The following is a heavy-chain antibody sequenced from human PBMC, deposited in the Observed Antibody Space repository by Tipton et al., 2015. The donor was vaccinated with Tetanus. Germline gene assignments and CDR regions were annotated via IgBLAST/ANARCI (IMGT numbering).Heavy chain of an antibody. J-gene: IGHJ3*02. CDR2: IYYTGTT. Sequence: TLSLTCTVSGDSISSGPYSWSWLRQHPGKGLELIGYIYYTGTTHYNPSLNSRGTITLDTSKNQFSLRLTSVSAADTAVYYCARAFWENGPDAFDIWGLGTMVTVAS. D-gene: IGHD3-16*01. CDR3: ARAFWENGPDAFDI. V-gene: IGHV4-30-4*01. CDR1: GDSISSGPYS.